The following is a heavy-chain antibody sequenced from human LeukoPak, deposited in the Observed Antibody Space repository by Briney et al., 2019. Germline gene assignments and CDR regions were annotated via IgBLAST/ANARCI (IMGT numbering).Heavy chain of an antibody. V-gene: IGHV3-23*01. CDR1: GFTFSSYD. D-gene: IGHD3-9*01. CDR3: AKDLRLRYFTY. Sequence: TGGSLRLSCAASGFTFSSYDMSWVRQAPGKGPEWVSTISGSGGSTYCADSVKGRFTISRDNSKNTLYLQMNSLRAEDTAVYHCAKDLRLRYFTYWGQGTLVTVSS. CDR2: ISGSGGST. J-gene: IGHJ4*02.